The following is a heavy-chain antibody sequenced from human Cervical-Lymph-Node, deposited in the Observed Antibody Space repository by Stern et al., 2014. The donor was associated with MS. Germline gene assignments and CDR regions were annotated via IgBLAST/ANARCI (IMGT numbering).Heavy chain of an antibody. V-gene: IGHV3-74*01. CDR2: TNEDGSTT. CDR3: ARDLCGSRDS. D-gene: IGHD1-26*01. CDR1: GFTFRIYW. J-gene: IGHJ4*02. Sequence: EVQLLESGGGSVQPGGSLRLSCEASGFTFRIYWMHWVRQAPGKGLEWVSRTNEDGSTTDYADSVRGRFIISRDNAKNTLYLQMNSLGVEDTAVYFCARDLCGSRDSWGQGTLVTVSS.